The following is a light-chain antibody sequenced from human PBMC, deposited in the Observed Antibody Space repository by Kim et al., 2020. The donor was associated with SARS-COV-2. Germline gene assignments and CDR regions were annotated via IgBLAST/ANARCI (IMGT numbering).Light chain of an antibody. J-gene: IGLJ2*01. CDR1: SLTRKY. Sequence: PGPTTTVACSVDSLTRKYPLRFPQNPGQAPVLVIYTDTERPSWIPRRFSGSTSGTTVTLTISGAQVEDEADYYCYSSTDNQGGLFGGGTKLAVL. CDR3: YSSTDNQGGL. CDR2: TDT. V-gene: IGLV3-27*01.